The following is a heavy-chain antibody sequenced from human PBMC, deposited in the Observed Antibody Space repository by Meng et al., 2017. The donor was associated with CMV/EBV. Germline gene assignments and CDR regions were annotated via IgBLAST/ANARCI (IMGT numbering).Heavy chain of an antibody. Sequence: SETLSLTCTVSGGSIYSSTFYWGWIRQPPGKGLEWIGSIYFGGNTYYNPSLKSRVTISIDTSKNQFSLRLSSVTAADTAVYYCARQGYYYDIGWFDPWGQGTLVTVSS. V-gene: IGHV4-39*07. CDR3: ARQGYYYDIGWFDP. CDR2: IYFGGNT. CDR1: GGSIYSSTFY. J-gene: IGHJ5*02. D-gene: IGHD3-22*01.